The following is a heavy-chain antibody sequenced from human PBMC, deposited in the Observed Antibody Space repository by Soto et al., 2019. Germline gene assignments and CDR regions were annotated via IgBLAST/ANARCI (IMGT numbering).Heavy chain of an antibody. J-gene: IGHJ5*02. CDR1: GGSISISSYY. Sequence: PSETLSLTCTVSGGSISISSYYWCWIRQPPGKGLEWIGSIYYSGSTYYNPSLKSRVTISVDTSKNQFSLKLSSVTAADTAVYYCARPWGYLNWFDPWGQGTLVTVSS. V-gene: IGHV4-39*01. D-gene: IGHD1-26*01. CDR3: ARPWGYLNWFDP. CDR2: IYYSGST.